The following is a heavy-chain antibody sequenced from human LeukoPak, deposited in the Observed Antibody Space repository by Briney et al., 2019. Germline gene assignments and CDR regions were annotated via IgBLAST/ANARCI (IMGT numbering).Heavy chain of an antibody. CDR3: ARLKAYNSKAFDI. V-gene: IGHV1-2*02. Sequence: ASVKVSCKASGYTFTGYYIHWVRQAPGQGLDWMGWMNPNSGDTKYAQKFQDRVTMTRDTSISTAYMELSRLRSDDTAMYYCARLKAYNSKAFDIWGQGTVVTVSS. D-gene: IGHD1-20*01. J-gene: IGHJ3*02. CDR2: MNPNSGDT. CDR1: GYTFTGYY.